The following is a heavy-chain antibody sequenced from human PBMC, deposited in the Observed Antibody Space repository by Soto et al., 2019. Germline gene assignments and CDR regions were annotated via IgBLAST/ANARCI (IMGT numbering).Heavy chain of an antibody. CDR2: ISAHNGNT. V-gene: IGHV1-18*01. D-gene: IGHD1-1*01. J-gene: IGHJ4*02. Sequence: QVHLVQSGAEVKKPGASVKVSCKASGYTFTSYGITWVRQAPGQGLEWMGWISAHNGNTDYAQKLQGRVIVTRDTSTSTAYMELRSLISDYTAVYYWARGRYGDYWGQGALVNVSS. CDR3: ARGRYGDY. CDR1: GYTFTSYG.